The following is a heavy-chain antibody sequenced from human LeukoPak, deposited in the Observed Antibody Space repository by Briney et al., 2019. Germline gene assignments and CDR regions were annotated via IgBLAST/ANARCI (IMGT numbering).Heavy chain of an antibody. D-gene: IGHD7-27*01. CDR2: IYDGDNP. J-gene: IGHJ5*02. CDR1: GFAVGSNY. V-gene: IGHV3-66*01. CDR3: ARVGGATNWGRGNWFDP. Sequence: PGGSLRLSCAASGFAVGSNYMSWVRQAPGKGLEWVSGIYDGDNPYYADSVRGRFTISRDNSKNTLYLQMNSLRAEDTALYYCARVGGATNWGRGNWFDPWGQGTLVTVSS.